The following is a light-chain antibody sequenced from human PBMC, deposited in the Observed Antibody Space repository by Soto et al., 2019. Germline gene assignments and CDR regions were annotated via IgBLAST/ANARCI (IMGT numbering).Light chain of an antibody. CDR3: QQANTFPFT. J-gene: IGKJ2*01. Sequence: DIQMTQSPSSVSASIGDRVTITCRASQHISTWLVWYQQKAGKAPQLLIYAASSLQSGVPSRFSGSGSGTDFTLTISSLQPDDSATYYCQQANTFPFTFGQWTRLEI. CDR2: AAS. CDR1: QHISTW. V-gene: IGKV1-12*01.